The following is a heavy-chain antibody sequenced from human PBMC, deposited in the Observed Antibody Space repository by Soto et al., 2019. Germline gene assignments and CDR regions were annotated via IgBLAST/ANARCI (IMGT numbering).Heavy chain of an antibody. V-gene: IGHV3-33*01. CDR2: IWYDGSNK. Sequence: QVQLVESGGGEVQPGRSLRLSCAASGFTFSSYGMHWVRQAPGKGLEWVAVIWYDGSNKYYADSVKGRFTISRDNSKNTLYLQMNSLRAEDTAVYYCARDREEDGDYNSLDYWGQGTLVTVSS. CDR1: GFTFSSYG. D-gene: IGHD4-17*01. J-gene: IGHJ4*02. CDR3: ARDREEDGDYNSLDY.